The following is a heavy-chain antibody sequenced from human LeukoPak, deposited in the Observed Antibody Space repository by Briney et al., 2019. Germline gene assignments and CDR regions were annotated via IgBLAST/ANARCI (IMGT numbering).Heavy chain of an antibody. D-gene: IGHD3-16*01. J-gene: IGHJ5*02. CDR2: INHSGST. V-gene: IGHV4-34*01. Sequence: SETLSLTCAVYGGSFSGYYWSWIRQPPGKGLEWIGEINHSGSTNYNPSLKSRVTISVDTSKNQFSLKLSSVTAADTAVYYCARLALRNYWFDPWGQGTLVTVSS. CDR3: ARLALRNYWFDP. CDR1: GGSFSGYY.